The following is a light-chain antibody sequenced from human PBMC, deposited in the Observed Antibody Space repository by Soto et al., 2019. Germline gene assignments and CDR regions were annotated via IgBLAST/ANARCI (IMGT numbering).Light chain of an antibody. CDR2: GAS. CDR1: LNVNNN. Sequence: EIIMRQSPATLSVSPGERATLSCRASLNVNNNVAWYQQKPGQAPRLLIYGASARATGIPGRFSGSGSGTEFTLTISSLQSEDFPVYYCQQCNAWPYTFGQGTKLDIK. J-gene: IGKJ2*01. V-gene: IGKV3-15*01. CDR3: QQCNAWPYT.